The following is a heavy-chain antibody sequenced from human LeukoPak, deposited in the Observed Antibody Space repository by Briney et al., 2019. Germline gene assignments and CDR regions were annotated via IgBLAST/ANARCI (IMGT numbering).Heavy chain of an antibody. V-gene: IGHV3-7*05. CDR3: ARGSGWLDP. CDR1: GFTFSNYW. Sequence: TGGSLRLPCAASGFTFSNYWMSWVRQAPEKGLEWVANIKEDGSVKYYVDSVKGRFTISRDNAKNSLYLHMNSLRVEDRAVYYCARGSGWLDPWGQGTLVTVFS. J-gene: IGHJ5*02. CDR2: IKEDGSVK. D-gene: IGHD1-26*01.